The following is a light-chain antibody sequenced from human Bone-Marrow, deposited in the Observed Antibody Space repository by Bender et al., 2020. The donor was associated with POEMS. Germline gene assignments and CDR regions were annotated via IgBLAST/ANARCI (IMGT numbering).Light chain of an antibody. CDR3: CSYAGSNTYV. Sequence: QSALTQPASVSGAPGQRVTISCTGSSSNTGSGYDINWYQHLPGTAPKLLIYGYNNRPSGVPDRFSGSKSGTSASLTISGLQAEDEADYYCCSYAGSNTYVFGTGTKVTVV. J-gene: IGLJ1*01. V-gene: IGLV1-40*01. CDR1: SSNTGSGYD. CDR2: GYN.